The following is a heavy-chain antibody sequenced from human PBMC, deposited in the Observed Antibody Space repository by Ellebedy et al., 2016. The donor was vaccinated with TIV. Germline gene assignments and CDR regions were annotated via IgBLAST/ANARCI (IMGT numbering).Heavy chain of an antibody. Sequence: ASVKVSCKASGGTFSSYTITWVRQAPGQGLEWMGGFIPVFGTVNYVQKFQGRVTFTADESTSTAYMELNSLTSEDTAVYYCARAQQYSSGWGESTEYLQYWGQGTQVTVSS. J-gene: IGHJ1*01. CDR3: ARAQQYSSGWGESTEYLQY. CDR1: GGTFSSYT. D-gene: IGHD6-19*01. V-gene: IGHV1-69*13. CDR2: FIPVFGTV.